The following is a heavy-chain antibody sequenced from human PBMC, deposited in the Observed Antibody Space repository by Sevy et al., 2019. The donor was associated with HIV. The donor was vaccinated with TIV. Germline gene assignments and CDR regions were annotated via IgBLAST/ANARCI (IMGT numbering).Heavy chain of an antibody. CDR3: ARGDPYYYDSSGYYPFDY. J-gene: IGHJ4*02. CDR1: GGSISSYY. D-gene: IGHD3-22*01. CDR2: IYTSGST. V-gene: IGHV4-4*07. Sequence: SETLSLTCTVSGGSISSYYWSWIRQPAGKGLEWIGRIYTSGSTNYNPSLKSRVTMSVDTSKNQFSLKRSSVTAADTAVYYCARGDPYYYDSSGYYPFDYWGQGTLVTVSS.